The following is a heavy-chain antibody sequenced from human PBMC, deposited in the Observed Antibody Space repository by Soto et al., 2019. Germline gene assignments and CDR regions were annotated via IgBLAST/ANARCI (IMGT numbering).Heavy chain of an antibody. Sequence: GGSLRLSCAASGFTFSDYYTSWIRQAPGKGLEWVSYISSSGSTIYYADSVKGRFTISRDNAKNSLYLQMNSLRAEDTAVYYCARDLSSYCSSTSCYLYYFDYWGQGTLVTVSS. V-gene: IGHV3-11*01. CDR1: GFTFSDYY. J-gene: IGHJ4*02. CDR3: ARDLSSYCSSTSCYLYYFDY. D-gene: IGHD2-2*01. CDR2: ISSSGSTI.